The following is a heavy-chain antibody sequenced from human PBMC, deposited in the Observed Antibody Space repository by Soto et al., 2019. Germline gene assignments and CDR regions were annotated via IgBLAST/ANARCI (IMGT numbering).Heavy chain of an antibody. CDR1: GFIFSTYS. D-gene: IGHD2-15*01. Sequence: EVQLVESGGGLVKPGGSLRLSCAASGFIFSTYSMNWVRQTPGKGLEWVSSISRSSDHMYYADSVRGRFTISRDNAKNSLFLKINGRRAEKRAVYYCTRSISGGPFAYWGQGALVTVSS. J-gene: IGHJ4*02. V-gene: IGHV3-21*01. CDR2: ISRSSDHM. CDR3: TRSISGGPFAY.